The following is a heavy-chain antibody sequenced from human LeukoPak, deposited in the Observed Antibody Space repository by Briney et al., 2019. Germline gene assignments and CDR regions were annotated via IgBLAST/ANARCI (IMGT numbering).Heavy chain of an antibody. CDR2: IISRSSYI. CDR1: GFTFSNAW. Sequence: GGPLRLSCAASGFTFSNAWMNCVRQAPGKGLEWVSFIISRSSYIDYADSVKGRFTISRDNAKNSLYLQMNSLRAEDTAVYYCARETSGSRYRGAFDIWGQGTMVTVSS. J-gene: IGHJ3*02. V-gene: IGHV3-21*01. D-gene: IGHD3-10*01. CDR3: ARETSGSRYRGAFDI.